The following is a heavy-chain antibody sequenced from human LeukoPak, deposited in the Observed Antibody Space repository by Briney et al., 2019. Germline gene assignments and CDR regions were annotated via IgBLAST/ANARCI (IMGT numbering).Heavy chain of an antibody. D-gene: IGHD3-3*01. J-gene: IGHJ4*02. Sequence: GGSLRLSCAASGFPFSGYAMSWVRQAPGKGLEWVAAFSGSGTSTYYADSVKGRFTISRDNSKNILFLQMSSLRVEDTAIYYCAKDSRLLRGVVTTAFDSWGQGTLVTVSS. V-gene: IGHV3-23*01. CDR2: FSGSGTST. CDR1: GFPFSGYA. CDR3: AKDSRLLRGVVTTAFDS.